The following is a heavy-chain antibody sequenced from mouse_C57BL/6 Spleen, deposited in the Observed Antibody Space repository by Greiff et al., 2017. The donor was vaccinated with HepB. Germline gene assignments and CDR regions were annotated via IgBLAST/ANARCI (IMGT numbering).Heavy chain of an antibody. CDR3: ASYMGILPYFDY. CDR2: IDPGSGST. J-gene: IGHJ2*01. D-gene: IGHD1-1*02. CDR1: GYTFTSYW. Sequence: QVQLQQPGAELVKPGASVKLSCKASGYTFTSYWITWVKQRPGQGLEWIGDIDPGSGSTNYNEKFKSKATLTVDTSSSTAYMQLRSLTSEDSAVYYCASYMGILPYFDYRGQGATLTVSS. V-gene: IGHV1-55*01.